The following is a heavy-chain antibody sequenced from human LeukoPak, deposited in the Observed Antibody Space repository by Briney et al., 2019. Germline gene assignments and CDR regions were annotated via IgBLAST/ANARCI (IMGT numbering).Heavy chain of an antibody. J-gene: IGHJ4*02. CDR3: ATDGSYGRPFDY. CDR1: GDSFTGYY. CDR2: IYYSGST. Sequence: SETLSLTCTVSGDSFTGYYCSWIRQPPGKGLEWIAYIYYSGSTKYNPSLKSRVTISVDTSKKQFSLKMISVTAADTAVYYCATDGSYGRPFDYWGQGILVTVSS. V-gene: IGHV4-59*01. D-gene: IGHD1-26*01.